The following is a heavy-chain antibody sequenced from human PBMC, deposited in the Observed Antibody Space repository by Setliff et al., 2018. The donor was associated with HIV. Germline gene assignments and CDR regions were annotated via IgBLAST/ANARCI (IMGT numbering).Heavy chain of an antibody. D-gene: IGHD1-26*01. V-gene: IGHV3-7*03. CDR1: RFTFSNYW. Sequence: PGGSLRLSCAASRFTFSNYWMNWVRQAPGKGLEWVANIKEDGSEKNYVDSVKGRFTISRDNAKNSLFLQMNSLRVEDTAVYYCARDRVGATFIDYWGQGTLVTVSS. CDR3: ARDRVGATFIDY. J-gene: IGHJ4*02. CDR2: IKEDGSEK.